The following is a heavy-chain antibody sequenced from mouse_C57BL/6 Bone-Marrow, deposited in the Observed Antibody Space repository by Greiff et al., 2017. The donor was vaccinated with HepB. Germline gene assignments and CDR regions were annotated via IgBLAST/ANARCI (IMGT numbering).Heavy chain of an antibody. CDR2: IDPSDSYT. Sequence: QVQLQQPGAELVMPGASVKLSCKASGYTFTSYWMHWVKQRPGQGLEWIGEIDPSDSYTNYNQKFQGKSTLTVDKSSSTAYMQLSSLTSEDSAVYYCARGGLLWYFDVWGTGTTVTVSS. D-gene: IGHD2-13*01. J-gene: IGHJ1*03. CDR3: ARGGLLWYFDV. CDR1: GYTFTSYW. V-gene: IGHV1-69*01.